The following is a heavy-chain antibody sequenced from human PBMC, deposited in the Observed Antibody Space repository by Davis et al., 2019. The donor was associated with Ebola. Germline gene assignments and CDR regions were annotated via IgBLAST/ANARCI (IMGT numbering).Heavy chain of an antibody. V-gene: IGHV3-74*01. CDR2: INPDGTKT. CDR1: RVTSTTNW. CDR3: AKGGSGWPSDYSYGLGV. Sequence: GESLKISCAASRVTSTTNWIHWVRQAPGKGLVWVSRINPDGTKTGYADSVRGRFTISRDNSKNTLYLQMNSLSGDDTAVYYCAKGGSGWPSDYSYGLGVWGKGTTVTVAS. D-gene: IGHD6-19*01. J-gene: IGHJ6*04.